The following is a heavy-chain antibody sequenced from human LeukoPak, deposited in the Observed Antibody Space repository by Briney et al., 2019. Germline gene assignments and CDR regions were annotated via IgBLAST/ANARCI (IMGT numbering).Heavy chain of an antibody. V-gene: IGHV3-53*01. Sequence: GGSLRLSCAASGFTVSSNYMSWVRQAPGKGLEWVSVIYSGGSTYYADSVKGRFTISRDNSKNTLYLQMNSLTAEDTAVYYCARVGVVPAAIPDGFDIWGQGTMVAVSS. D-gene: IGHD2-2*01. J-gene: IGHJ3*02. CDR2: IYSGGST. CDR1: GFTVSSNY. CDR3: ARVGVVPAAIPDGFDI.